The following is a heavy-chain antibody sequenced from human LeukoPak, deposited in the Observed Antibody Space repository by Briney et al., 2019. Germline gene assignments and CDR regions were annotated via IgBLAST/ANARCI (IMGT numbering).Heavy chain of an antibody. CDR2: INHSGST. CDR3: ARGPLGSGWYGGPDDY. J-gene: IGHJ4*02. CDR1: GGSFSGYY. V-gene: IGHV4-34*01. Sequence: SETPSVTCDVYGGSFSGYYWSWIRQPPEKGLEWIGEINHSGSTNYNPSLKSRVTISADTSKNQFSLKLSSVTAADTAVYYCARGPLGSGWYGGPDDYWGQGTLVTVSS. D-gene: IGHD6-19*01.